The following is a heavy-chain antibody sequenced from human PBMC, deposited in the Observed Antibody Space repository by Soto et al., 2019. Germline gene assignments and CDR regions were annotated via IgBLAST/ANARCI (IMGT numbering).Heavy chain of an antibody. CDR2: IYYSGST. CDR3: ASLYSDIVLMVYDEG. D-gene: IGHD2-8*01. Sequence: SETLSLTCTVSGGSISSSSYYWGWIRQPPGKGLEWIGSIYYSGSTYYNPSLKSRVTISVDTSKNQFSLKLSSVTAADTAVYYCASLYSDIVLMVYDEGWGQGTLVTVSS. V-gene: IGHV4-39*01. J-gene: IGHJ4*02. CDR1: GGSISSSSYY.